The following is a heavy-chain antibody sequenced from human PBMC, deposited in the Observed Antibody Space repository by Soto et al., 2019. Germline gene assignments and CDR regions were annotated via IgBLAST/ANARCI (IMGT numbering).Heavy chain of an antibody. J-gene: IGHJ5*02. CDR1: GGTFNSDT. Sequence: QVQLVQSGAEVKKPGSSVKVSCKASGGTFNSDTITWLRQAPGQGLESMGGIIPISDTAHYAQNFQGRVTITADDSTSTVYMELSSLRSEDTAVYYCATLVPAPIKLYPRLGWFDPWGQGTRVTVSS. CDR3: ATLVPAPIKLYPRLGWFDP. CDR2: IIPISDTA. D-gene: IGHD2-2*02. V-gene: IGHV1-69*01.